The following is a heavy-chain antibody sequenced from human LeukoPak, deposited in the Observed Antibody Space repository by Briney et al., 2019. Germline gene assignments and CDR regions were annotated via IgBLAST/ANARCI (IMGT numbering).Heavy chain of an antibody. CDR3: AKARDYYEYYFDY. J-gene: IGHJ4*02. CDR1: GFTFSSYG. V-gene: IGHV3-30*02. Sequence: GGSLRLSCAASGFTFSSYGMHWVRQAPGKGLEWVAVIWYDGSNKYYADSVKGRFTISRDNSKNTLYLQMNSLRAEDTAVYYCAKARDYYEYYFDYWGQGTLVTVSS. CDR2: IWYDGSNK. D-gene: IGHD2-21*02.